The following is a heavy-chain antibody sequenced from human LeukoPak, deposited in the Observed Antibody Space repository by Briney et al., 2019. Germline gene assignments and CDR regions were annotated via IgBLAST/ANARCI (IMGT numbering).Heavy chain of an antibody. CDR2: IIPIFGIA. CDR1: GGTFSSYA. J-gene: IGHJ3*02. D-gene: IGHD2-2*01. CDR3: AREGACSSTSCYHDAFDI. Sequence: SVKVSCKASGGTFSSYAISWVREAPGQGRECMGGIIPIFGIANYAQKFQGRVTITADESTSTAYMELISLRSEDTAVYYSAREGACSSTSCYHDAFDIWGQATMVTVSS. V-gene: IGHV1-69*13.